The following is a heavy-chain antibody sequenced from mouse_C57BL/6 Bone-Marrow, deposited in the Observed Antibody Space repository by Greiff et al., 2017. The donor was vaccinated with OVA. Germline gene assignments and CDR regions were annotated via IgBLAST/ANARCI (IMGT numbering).Heavy chain of an antibody. CDR1: GFNFKDYY. V-gene: IGHV14-4*01. D-gene: IGHD1-1*01. CDR2: IDPENGDT. J-gene: IGHJ2*01. Sequence: VQLQQSGAELVRPGASVKLSCTASGFNFKDYYMHWVKQRPEQGLEWIGWIDPENGDTEYAPKFQGKATLTADTSSSTAYLQLRSLTSEDSAVYDCTTLTSTVGGFDYWGQGTTLTVSS. CDR3: TTLTSTVGGFDY.